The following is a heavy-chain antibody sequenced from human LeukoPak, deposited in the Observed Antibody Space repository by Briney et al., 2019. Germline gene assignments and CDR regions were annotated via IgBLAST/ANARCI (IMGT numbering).Heavy chain of an antibody. V-gene: IGHV3-30-3*01. J-gene: IGHJ1*01. CDR1: GFTFSSYA. CDR3: ARGEGGYDYGLFC. CDR2: ISYDGSNK. D-gene: IGHD5-12*01. Sequence: PGGSLRLSCAASGFTFSSYAMHWVRQAPGKGLEWVAVISYDGSNKYYADSVKGRFTISRDNSKNTLYLQMNSLRAEDTAVYYCARGEGGYDYGLFCWGQGILVTVSS.